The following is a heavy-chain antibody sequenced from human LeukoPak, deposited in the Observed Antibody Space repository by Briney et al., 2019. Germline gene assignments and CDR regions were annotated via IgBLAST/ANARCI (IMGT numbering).Heavy chain of an antibody. V-gene: IGHV1-2*06. J-gene: IGHJ4*02. CDR3: ARGGYSSSWYDGGMIDY. Sequence: ASVKVSCXASGYTFTGYYMHWVRQAPGQGLEWMGRINPNSGGTNYAQKFQGRVTMTRDTSISTAYMELSRLRSDDTAVYYCARGGYSSSWYDGGMIDYWGQGTLVTVSS. D-gene: IGHD6-13*01. CDR1: GYTFTGYY. CDR2: INPNSGGT.